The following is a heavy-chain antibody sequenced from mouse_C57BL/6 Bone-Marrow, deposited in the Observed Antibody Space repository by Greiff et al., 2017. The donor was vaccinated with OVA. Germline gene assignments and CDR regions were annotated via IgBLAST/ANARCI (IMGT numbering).Heavy chain of an antibody. V-gene: IGHV5-17*01. J-gene: IGHJ3*01. CDR3: ARGGTLTWFSY. CDR2: ISSGSSTI. D-gene: IGHD6-1*01. CDR1: GFTFSDYG. Sequence: EVKLVESGGGLVKPGGSLKLSCAASGFTFSDYGMHWVRQAPEKGLEWVAYISSGSSTIYYADTVKGRFTISRDNAKNTLFLQMTSLRSEDTAMYYCARGGTLTWFSYWGQGTLCTVSA.